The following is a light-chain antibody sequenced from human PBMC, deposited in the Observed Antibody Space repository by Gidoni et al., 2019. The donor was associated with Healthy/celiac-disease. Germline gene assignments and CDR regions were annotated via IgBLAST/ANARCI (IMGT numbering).Light chain of an antibody. V-gene: IGKV3-15*01. CDR1: QSLRSN. J-gene: IGKJ2*01. CDR2: GAS. CDR3: QQYNNWPYT. Sequence: EIVMTQSPATLSVSPGERAALSCRTSQSLRSNLAWYQQKPGQGPRLLIYGASTRATGIPARFSGSGSGTEFTLTISSLQSEDFAVYYCQQYNNWPYTFXQXTKLEI.